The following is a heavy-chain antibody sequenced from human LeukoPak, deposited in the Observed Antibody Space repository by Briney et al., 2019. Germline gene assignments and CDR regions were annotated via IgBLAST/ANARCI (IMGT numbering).Heavy chain of an antibody. V-gene: IGHV4-59*01. CDR2: IYYSGST. Sequence: SETVSLTCTVSGGSISSYYWSWIRQPPGKGLEWIGYIYYSGSTNYNPSLKSRVTISVDTSKNQFSLKLSSVTAADTAVYYCARVDYDSSGPYYFDYWGQGTLVTVSS. CDR1: GGSISSYY. CDR3: ARVDYDSSGPYYFDY. D-gene: IGHD3-22*01. J-gene: IGHJ4*02.